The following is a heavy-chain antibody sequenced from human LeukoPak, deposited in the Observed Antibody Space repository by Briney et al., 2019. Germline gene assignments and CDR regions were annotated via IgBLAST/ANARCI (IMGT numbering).Heavy chain of an antibody. CDR2: IYYSGST. V-gene: IGHV4-59*08. CDR1: GGSISSYY. Sequence: SETLSLTCTVSGGSISSYYWSWIRQPPGKRLEWIGYIYYSGSTNYNPSLKSRVTISVDTSKTQFSLNLSSVTAADTALYYCARHRFVTGSFDCWGQGTLVTVSS. J-gene: IGHJ4*02. D-gene: IGHD1-1*01. CDR3: ARHRFVTGSFDC.